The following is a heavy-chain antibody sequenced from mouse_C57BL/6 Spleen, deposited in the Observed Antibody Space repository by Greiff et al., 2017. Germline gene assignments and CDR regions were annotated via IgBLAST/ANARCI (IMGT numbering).Heavy chain of an antibody. CDR1: GYSFTGYY. Sequence: EVKLMESGPELVKPGASVKISCKASGYSFTGYYMNWVKQSPEKSLEWIGEINPSTGGTTYNQKFKAKATLTVDKSSSTAYMQLKSLTSEDSAVYYCARWETAQAHFDYWGQGTTLTVSS. J-gene: IGHJ2*01. CDR3: ARWETAQAHFDY. V-gene: IGHV1-42*01. D-gene: IGHD3-2*02. CDR2: INPSTGGT.